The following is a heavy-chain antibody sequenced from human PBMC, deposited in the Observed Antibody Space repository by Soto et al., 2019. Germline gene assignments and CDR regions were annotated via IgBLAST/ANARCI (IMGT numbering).Heavy chain of an antibody. J-gene: IGHJ4*02. CDR3: ASLINAYADYGDYISDY. CDR2: ISSSSSYI. D-gene: IGHD4-17*01. Sequence: GGSLRLSCAASGFTFSSYSMNWVRQAPGKGLEWVSSISSSSSYIYYADSVKGQFTISRDNAKNSLYLQMNSLRAEDTAVYYCASLINAYADYGDYISDYWGQGTLVTVSS. CDR1: GFTFSSYS. V-gene: IGHV3-21*01.